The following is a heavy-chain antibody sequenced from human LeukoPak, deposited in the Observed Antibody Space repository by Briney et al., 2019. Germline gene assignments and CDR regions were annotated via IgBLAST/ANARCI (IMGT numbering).Heavy chain of an antibody. D-gene: IGHD1-14*01. CDR2: IYNDGSS. J-gene: IGHJ4*02. Sequence: GGSLRLSCAASGFTVSSNYMSWVRQAPGKGLEWVSVIYNDGSSYYADSVKGRFTISRDNSKNTLYLQMNSLRAEDTAVYYCAKSGLNRFDYWGQGTLVTVSS. CDR1: GFTVSSNY. CDR3: AKSGLNRFDY. V-gene: IGHV3-66*01.